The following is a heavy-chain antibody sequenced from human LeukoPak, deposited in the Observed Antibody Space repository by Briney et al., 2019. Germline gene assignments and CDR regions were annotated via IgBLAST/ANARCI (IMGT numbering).Heavy chain of an antibody. V-gene: IGHV3-7*01. J-gene: IGHJ5*02. Sequence: GGSLRLSCAASGFTFSSYWMSWVRQAPGKGLEWVANIKQDGSGKYYVDSVKGRFTISRDNAKNSLYLQMNSLRAEDTAVYYCARDDCSSISCYHNWFDPWGQGTLVTVSS. CDR2: IKQDGSGK. CDR3: ARDDCSSISCYHNWFDP. CDR1: GFTFSSYW. D-gene: IGHD2-2*01.